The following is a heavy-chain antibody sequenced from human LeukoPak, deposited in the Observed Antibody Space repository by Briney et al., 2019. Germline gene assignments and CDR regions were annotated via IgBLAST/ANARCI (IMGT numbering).Heavy chain of an antibody. Sequence: KPSETLSLTCTVSGGSISSYYWSWIRQPPGKGLEWIGYIYYSGSTNYNPSLKSRVTISVDTSKNQFSLKLSSVTAADTAVYYCARCRYDYFDYWGQGTLVTVSS. D-gene: IGHD3-16*01. V-gene: IGHV4-59*08. CDR1: GGSISSYY. CDR3: ARCRYDYFDY. J-gene: IGHJ4*02. CDR2: IYYSGST.